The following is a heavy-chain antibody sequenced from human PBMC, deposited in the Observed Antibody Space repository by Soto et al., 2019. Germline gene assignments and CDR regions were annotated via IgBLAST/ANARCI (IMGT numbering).Heavy chain of an antibody. D-gene: IGHD4-17*01. J-gene: IGHJ6*03. CDR1: GFTFSSYA. CDR2: ISGSGGST. Sequence: EVQLLESGGGWVQPGGSLRLSCAASGFTFSSYAMSWVRQAPGKGLEWVSAISGSGGSTYYADSVKGRFTITRDNTKHTLYLQMNSLQAVDTAVDYCAKGQTTVTTLTYYYYYYMDVWGKGPPVTASS. V-gene: IGHV3-23*01. CDR3: AKGQTTVTTLTYYYYYYMDV.